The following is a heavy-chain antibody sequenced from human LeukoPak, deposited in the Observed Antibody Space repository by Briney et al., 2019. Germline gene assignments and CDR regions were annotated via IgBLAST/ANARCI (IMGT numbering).Heavy chain of an antibody. Sequence: PSETLSLTCTVSGGSISSSTYYWGWIRQPPGKGLEWIGSIYYSGSSYNNPSLKSRVTISVDTSKNQFSLKLTSVTAADTAVYYCARRMVRGVKTRIYYMDVWGKGTTVTISS. CDR2: IYYSGSS. D-gene: IGHD3-10*01. CDR3: ARRMVRGVKTRIYYMDV. V-gene: IGHV4-39*07. CDR1: GGSISSSTYY. J-gene: IGHJ6*03.